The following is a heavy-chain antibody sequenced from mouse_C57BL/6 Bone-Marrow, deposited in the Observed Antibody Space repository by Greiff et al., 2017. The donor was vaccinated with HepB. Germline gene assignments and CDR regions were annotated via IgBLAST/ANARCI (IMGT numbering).Heavy chain of an antibody. CDR2: ISDGGSYT. D-gene: IGHD3-2*02. CDR1: GFTFSSYA. J-gene: IGHJ2*01. V-gene: IGHV5-4*01. Sequence: EVQLVESGGGLVKPGGSLKLSCAASGFTFSSYAMSWVRQTPEKRLEWVATISDGGSYTYYPDNVKGRFTISRDNAKNNLYLQMSHLKSEDTAMYYCAREQWVTAQATFDYWGQGTTLTVSS. CDR3: AREQWVTAQATFDY.